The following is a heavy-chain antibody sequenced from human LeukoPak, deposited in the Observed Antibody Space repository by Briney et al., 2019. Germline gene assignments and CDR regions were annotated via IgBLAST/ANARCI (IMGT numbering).Heavy chain of an antibody. J-gene: IGHJ4*02. Sequence: GRSLRLSCAASGFTFSSYAMHLVRQAPGKGLEWVAVISYDGSNKYYADSVKGRFTISRDNSKNTLYLQMNSLRAEDTAVYYCARDRQGVGPLDYWGQGTLVTVSS. CDR3: ARDRQGVGPLDY. CDR1: GFTFSSYA. D-gene: IGHD3-10*01. CDR2: ISYDGSNK. V-gene: IGHV3-30*04.